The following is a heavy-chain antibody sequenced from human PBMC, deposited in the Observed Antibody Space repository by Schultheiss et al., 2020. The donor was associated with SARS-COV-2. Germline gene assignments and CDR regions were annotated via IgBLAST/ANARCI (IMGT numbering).Heavy chain of an antibody. V-gene: IGHV4-34*01. J-gene: IGHJ4*02. Sequence: GSLRLSCAVYGGSFSGYYWSWIRQPPGKGLEWIGEINHSGSTNYNPSLKSRVTISVDTSKNQFSLKLSSVTAADTAVYYCARRGRWLQLNDYWGQGTLVTVSS. CDR2: INHSGST. CDR3: ARRGRWLQLNDY. D-gene: IGHD5-24*01. CDR1: GGSFSGYY.